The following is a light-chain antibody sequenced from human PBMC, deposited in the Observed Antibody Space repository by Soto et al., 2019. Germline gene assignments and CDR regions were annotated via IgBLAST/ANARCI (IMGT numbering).Light chain of an antibody. J-gene: IGKJ5*01. CDR2: DAS. V-gene: IGKV3-15*01. CDR3: QQYNNGPLPT. Sequence: EIVMTQSPATLSVSPGERATLSCRASQSVSSGLAWYQQNPGQAPRLLIYDASTRATGIPARFSGSGSGTEFTLTISSLQSEDIAVYYCQQYNNGPLPTFGQGTRLEIK. CDR1: QSVSSG.